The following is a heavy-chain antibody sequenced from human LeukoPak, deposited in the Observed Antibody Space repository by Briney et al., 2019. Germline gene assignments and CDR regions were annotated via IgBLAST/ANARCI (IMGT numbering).Heavy chain of an antibody. CDR2: IYTSGST. J-gene: IGHJ5*02. CDR3: ARRDGSGSGWFDP. V-gene: IGHV4-61*02. Sequence: SETLSLTCTVSGGSISSGSYYWSWIRQPAGKGLEWIGRIYTSGSTNYNPSLKSRVTISVDRSKNQFSLKLSSVTAADTAVYYCARRDGSGSGWFDPWGQGTLVTVSS. CDR1: GGSISSGSYY. D-gene: IGHD3-10*01.